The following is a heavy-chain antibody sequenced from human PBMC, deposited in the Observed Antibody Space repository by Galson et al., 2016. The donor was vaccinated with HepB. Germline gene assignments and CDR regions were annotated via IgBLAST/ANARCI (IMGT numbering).Heavy chain of an antibody. CDR1: GASVSTGNYY. CDR3: ARGTGLDAFHI. CDR2: IYFSGST. Sequence: SETLSLTCPVSGASVSTGNYYWSWIRQPPGKRLEWIGHIYFSGSTKYNPSLMSRVTISLDTSKNGFSLKLRSVTAADTAMYYCARGTGLDAFHIWGQGTMVTVSS. V-gene: IGHV4-61*01. J-gene: IGHJ3*02. D-gene: IGHD1-14*01.